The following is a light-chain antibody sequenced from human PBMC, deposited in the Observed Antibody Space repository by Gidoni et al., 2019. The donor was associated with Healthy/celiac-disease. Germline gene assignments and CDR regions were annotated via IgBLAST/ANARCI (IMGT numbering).Light chain of an antibody. Sequence: QLVLTQSPSASASLGASVKRTCTLSSGHSSYAIAWHQQQPEKGPRYLMKLNSDGSHSKGDGIPDRFSGSSSGAERYLTISSLQSEDDADYYCQTWGTGSPWVFGGGTKLTVL. V-gene: IGLV4-69*01. CDR1: SGHSSYA. CDR3: QTWGTGSPWV. J-gene: IGLJ3*02. CDR2: LNSDGSH.